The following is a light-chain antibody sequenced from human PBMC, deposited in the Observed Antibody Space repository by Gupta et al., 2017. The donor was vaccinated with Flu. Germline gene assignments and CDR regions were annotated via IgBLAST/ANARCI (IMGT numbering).Light chain of an antibody. CDR3: NSYTSSSTPWV. J-gene: IGLJ3*02. CDR1: SSDIGGYNY. CDR2: EVT. Sequence: QSALTQPASVSGSPGQSITIPGTGTSSDIGGYNYVHWYQQHPGKAPKLMIYEVTNRPSGFSTRFSSSKSGNTASLTISELQAEDEADYYFNSYTSSSTPWVFGGGTKLTVL. V-gene: IGLV2-14*01.